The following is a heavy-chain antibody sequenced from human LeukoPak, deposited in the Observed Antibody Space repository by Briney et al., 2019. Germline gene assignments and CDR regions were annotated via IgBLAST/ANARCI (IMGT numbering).Heavy chain of an antibody. V-gene: IGHV1-69*04. CDR1: VGTFSSYA. Sequence: ASVNVSFKSSVGTFSSYAISWVRQAPGQGLEWMGRIIPILGIANYAQKFQGRVTITADKSTSTAYMELSSLRSEDTAVYYCARDPPIHDYGGNSGFFDYWGQGTLVTVSS. CDR2: IIPILGIA. CDR3: ARDPPIHDYGGNSGFFDY. J-gene: IGHJ4*02. D-gene: IGHD4-23*01.